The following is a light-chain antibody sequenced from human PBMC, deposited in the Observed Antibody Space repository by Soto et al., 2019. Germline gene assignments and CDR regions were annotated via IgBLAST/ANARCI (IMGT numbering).Light chain of an antibody. V-gene: IGLV2-14*01. CDR1: SSDVGGYNY. CDR2: DVS. Sequence: QSVLTQPASVSGSPGQSITISCTGTSSDVGGYNYVSWYQQHPGKAPKLMIYDVSNRPSGVSNRFSGSKSGNTSTLTISGLQSEDEADYYCNSNTKRSSSTYVFGTGTKLTVL. J-gene: IGLJ1*01. CDR3: NSNTKRSSSTYV.